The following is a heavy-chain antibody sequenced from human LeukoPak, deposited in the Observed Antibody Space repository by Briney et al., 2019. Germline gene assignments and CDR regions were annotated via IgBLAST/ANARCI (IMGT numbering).Heavy chain of an antibody. D-gene: IGHD5-18*01. CDR3: ARGYSYDPNSFDY. V-gene: IGHV1-2*06. CDR1: GYSFTGYY. Sequence: EASVKVSCKASGYSFTGYYIHWVRQAHGQGMEWMGRINTNSGGTDYAQKFQGRVTMTRDTSISTAYLELSRLRNDDTAVYFCARGYSYDPNSFDYWGQGTLVTVSS. CDR2: INTNSGGT. J-gene: IGHJ4*02.